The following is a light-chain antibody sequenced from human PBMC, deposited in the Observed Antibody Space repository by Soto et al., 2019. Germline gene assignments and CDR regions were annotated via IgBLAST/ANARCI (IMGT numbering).Light chain of an antibody. J-gene: IGKJ1*01. V-gene: IGKV3-15*01. Sequence: EIVITQSPATLSVSPGERATLSCRARQSVSSKLSWYQKKPGQAPRLLIHGASTRATGIPARFSGSGSGTEFTLTISSLQSEDFAVYYCQQYNNWWTFGQGTKVDI. CDR2: GAS. CDR3: QQYNNWWT. CDR1: QSVSSK.